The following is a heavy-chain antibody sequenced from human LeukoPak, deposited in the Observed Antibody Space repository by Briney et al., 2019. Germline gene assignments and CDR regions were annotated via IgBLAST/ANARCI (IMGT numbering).Heavy chain of an antibody. Sequence: GGSLRLSCAASGFTFRSFPMHWVRQIPGKGLEWVATISSGGSNYFYTDSVKGRFTISRDNSKNMLYLQMNNLRAEDTAVYYCARANGGNMWWGHYFDCWGQGTLVTVSS. CDR3: ARANGGNMWWGHYFDC. CDR2: ISSGGSNY. V-gene: IGHV3-30*14. J-gene: IGHJ4*02. D-gene: IGHD4-23*01. CDR1: GFTFRSFP.